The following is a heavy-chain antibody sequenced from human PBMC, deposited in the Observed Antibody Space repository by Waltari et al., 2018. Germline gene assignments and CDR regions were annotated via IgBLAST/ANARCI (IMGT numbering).Heavy chain of an antibody. J-gene: IGHJ4*02. CDR2: IRREPYNYAT. V-gene: IGHV3-73*01. D-gene: IGHD6-19*01. Sequence: EVQVVESGGGLVQPGGSLKLSCATSGFSLGGSSIHWVRQTSGKGLEWVGRIRREPYNYATAYSASVKGRFTISRDDSKNTAFLQMNSLMTEDTAVYYCSGGEVTGTDFWGQGTLVTVSS. CDR1: GFSLGGSS. CDR3: SGGEVTGTDF.